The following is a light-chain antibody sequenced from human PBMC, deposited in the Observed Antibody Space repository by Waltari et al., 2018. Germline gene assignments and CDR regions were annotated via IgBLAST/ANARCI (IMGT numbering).Light chain of an antibody. V-gene: IGLV3-1*01. Sequence: SYELTQPPSVSVSPGQTASITCPGAKLGDKYACWYQQKPGQSPVLVHYQDSKRPSGITERFSGSNTGNTATLTISGTQAMDEADYYCQAWDSSTVVFGGGTKLTVL. CDR1: KLGDKY. CDR3: QAWDSSTVV. J-gene: IGLJ2*01. CDR2: QDS.